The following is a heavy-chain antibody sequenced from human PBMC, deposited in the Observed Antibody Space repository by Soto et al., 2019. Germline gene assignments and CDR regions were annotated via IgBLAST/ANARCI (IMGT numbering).Heavy chain of an antibody. CDR1: GYTFTSYA. D-gene: IGHD3-10*01. CDR2: INAGNGNT. CDR3: ARFGYGSGSSP. Sequence: QVPLVQSGAEVKKPGASVKVSCKASGYTFTSYAMHWVRQAPGQRLEWMGWINAGNGNTKYSQKFQGRGTITRDTSVSTAYMELSSLRSEDTAVYYCARFGYGSGSSPWGQGTMVTVSS. J-gene: IGHJ3*01. V-gene: IGHV1-3*01.